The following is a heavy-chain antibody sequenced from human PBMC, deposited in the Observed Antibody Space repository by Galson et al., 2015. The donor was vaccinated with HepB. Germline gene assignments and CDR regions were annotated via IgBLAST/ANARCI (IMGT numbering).Heavy chain of an antibody. V-gene: IGHV3-33*01. CDR2: IWYDGSND. J-gene: IGHJ4*02. CDR1: GFIFSNYG. CDR3: ARLAGTAHLDY. D-gene: IGHD6-19*01. Sequence: SLRLSCAASGFIFSNYGMHWVRQAPGKGLEWVAVIWYDGSNDYYGDSVKGRFTISRDNSKNTLYLQMNSLRAEDTAVYYCARLAGTAHLDYWGQGTLVTVSS.